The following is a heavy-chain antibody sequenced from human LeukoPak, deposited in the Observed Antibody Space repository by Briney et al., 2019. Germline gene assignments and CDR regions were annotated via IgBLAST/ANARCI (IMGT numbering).Heavy chain of an antibody. J-gene: IGHJ4*02. V-gene: IGHV3-7*05. D-gene: IGHD3-10*01. CDR1: GFTFSSYW. CDR2: IKQDGSEK. Sequence: PGGSLRLSCAAYGFTFSSYWMSWVRQAPGQGLEWVANIKQDGSEKYYVDSVKGRFTISRDNAKNSLYLQMNSLRAEDTAVYYCARALPTGYGSGSFRDYWGQGTLVTVSS. CDR3: ARALPTGYGSGSFRDY.